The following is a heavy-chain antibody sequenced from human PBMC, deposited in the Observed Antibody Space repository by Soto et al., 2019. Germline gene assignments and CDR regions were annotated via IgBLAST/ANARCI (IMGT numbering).Heavy chain of an antibody. CDR2: INHSGST. CDR3: ARGFVTYCSGGSCYLFDY. CDR1: GGSISSYY. J-gene: IGHJ4*02. V-gene: IGHV4-59*12. D-gene: IGHD2-15*01. Sequence: QVQLQESGPGLVKPSETLSLTCTVSGGSISSYYWSWIRQPPGKGLEWIGEINHSGSTNYNPSLKSRVTISVDTSKNQFSLKLSSVTAADTAVYYCARGFVTYCSGGSCYLFDYWGQGTLVTVSS.